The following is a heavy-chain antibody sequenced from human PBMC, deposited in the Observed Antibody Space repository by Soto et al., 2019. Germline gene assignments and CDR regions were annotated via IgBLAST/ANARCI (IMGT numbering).Heavy chain of an antibody. V-gene: IGHV4-4*07. Sequence: SETLSLTCTVTGGTISVYYWTWIRHSAGGGLEWIGRIYSSGSTNYNPSLKSRVTISLDTSMNHFSLRLSSVTAADTAVYYCARGQRFSDWFDPWGQGTLVTVSS. D-gene: IGHD3-3*01. CDR3: ARGQRFSDWFDP. CDR1: GGTISVYY. J-gene: IGHJ5*02. CDR2: IYSSGST.